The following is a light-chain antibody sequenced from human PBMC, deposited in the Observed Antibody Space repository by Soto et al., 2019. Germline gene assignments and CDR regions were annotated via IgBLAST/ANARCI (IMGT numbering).Light chain of an antibody. CDR1: QSVSGN. CDR3: QQYNNWPL. CDR2: GAS. J-gene: IGKJ1*01. V-gene: IGKV3-15*01. Sequence: EIVMTHSPATLSSSPGERATLSCRASQSVSGNLARYQQKPGQAPRLLIYGASTGATGIPARFSGSGSGTEFTLTISSLQSEDYAVYFCQQYNNWPLFGQGTKVDIK.